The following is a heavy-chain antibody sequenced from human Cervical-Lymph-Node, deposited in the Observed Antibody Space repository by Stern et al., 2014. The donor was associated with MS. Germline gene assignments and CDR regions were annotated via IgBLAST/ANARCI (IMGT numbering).Heavy chain of an antibody. CDR2: MYSSGGT. CDR3: ARLDYPGKTYY. Sequence: MQLVQSGGDLVQPGGSLRLSCAVSGFTVGNNYISWVRQAPGKGLEWVSVMYSSGGTVYADSVKGRFTISRDNSKNTVHLQMNSLRTEDTAVYYCARLDYPGKTYYWGQGTLVTVSS. J-gene: IGHJ4*02. V-gene: IGHV3-66*02. D-gene: IGHD3-16*01. CDR1: GFTVGNNY.